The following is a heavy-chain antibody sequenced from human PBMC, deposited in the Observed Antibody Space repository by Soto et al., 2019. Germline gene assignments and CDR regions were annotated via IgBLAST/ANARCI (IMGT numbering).Heavy chain of an antibody. CDR1: GFTFSPYA. Sequence: QVQLVESGGGVVQPGRSLRLSCAASGFTFSPYAMHWVRQAPGKGLEWVAVISYDGNTKNYADSVKGRLAISRDNSRNTLYLQMNSLRAEDTAVYYWARARLDTPALDYWGQGTLVTVSS. J-gene: IGHJ4*02. CDR2: ISYDGNTK. D-gene: IGHD2-2*01. CDR3: ARARLDTPALDY. V-gene: IGHV3-30*09.